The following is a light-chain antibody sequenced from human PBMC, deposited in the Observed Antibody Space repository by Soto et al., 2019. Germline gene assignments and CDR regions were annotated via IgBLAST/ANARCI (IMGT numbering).Light chain of an antibody. CDR1: SSDVGGYNY. CDR2: EVT. Sequence: QSALTQPASVSGSPGQSITISCTGTSSDVGGYNYVSWYQQRPGKAPKLMIYEVTNRPSGVSNRFSGSKSGNMASLTISGLQAEDEADYYGSSYTSSSTPYVFGSGTKLTVL. V-gene: IGLV2-14*01. CDR3: SSYTSSSTPYV. J-gene: IGLJ1*01.